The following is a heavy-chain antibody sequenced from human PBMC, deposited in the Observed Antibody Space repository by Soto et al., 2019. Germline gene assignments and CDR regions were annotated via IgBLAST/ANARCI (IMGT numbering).Heavy chain of an antibody. V-gene: IGHV3-23*01. CDR2: ISGSGGST. CDR1: GFTFSNYA. Sequence: GGSMRLSCAASGFTFSNYAMSWVRQAPGKGLEWVSAISGSGGSTYYADSVKGRFTISRDNSKNTLYLQMYSLRAEDTAVYYCAKYIYSGSYLEAFDIWGQGKMVTVSS. CDR3: AKYIYSGSYLEAFDI. D-gene: IGHD1-26*01. J-gene: IGHJ3*02.